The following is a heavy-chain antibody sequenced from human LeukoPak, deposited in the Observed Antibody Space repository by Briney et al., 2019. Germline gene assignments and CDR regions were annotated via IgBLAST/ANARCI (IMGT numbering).Heavy chain of an antibody. CDR1: GFTFSSYA. CDR3: TPNFWSAYEGY. J-gene: IGHJ4*02. V-gene: IGHV3-23*01. D-gene: IGHD3-3*01. CDR2: ISGSGGST. Sequence: GGSLRLSCAASGFTFSSYAMSWVRQAPGKGLEWVSAISGSGGSTYYADSVKGRFTISRDNSKNTLYLQMNSLKAEDTAVYYCTPNFWSAYEGYWGQGTLVTVSS.